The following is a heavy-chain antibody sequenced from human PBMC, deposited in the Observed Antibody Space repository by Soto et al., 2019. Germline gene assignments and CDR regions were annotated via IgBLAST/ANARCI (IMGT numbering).Heavy chain of an antibody. CDR3: VHRPSDGFQYFAY. CDR1: GFSLSTRGVG. J-gene: IGHJ4*02. CDR2: LYWDNDE. D-gene: IGHD4-17*01. V-gene: IGHV2-5*02. Sequence: QITLKESGPTLVKPTQTLTLTCTFSGFSLSTRGVGVGWVRQPPGKALEWLALLYWDNDEHYSPSLQSRVTVTKDTSKNQVVLTMTNMDPADTATYYCVHRPSDGFQYFAYGGQGTLVTVSS.